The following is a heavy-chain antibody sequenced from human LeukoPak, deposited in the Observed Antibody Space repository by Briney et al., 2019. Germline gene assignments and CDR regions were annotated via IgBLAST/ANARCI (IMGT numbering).Heavy chain of an antibody. Sequence: GGSLRLSCAASGFTVSNKYMSWVRQAPGKGLEWVSVIYSGGDTYYADSVKGRFTVSRDNSKNTLYLQMNSLRAEDTAVYYCARGRTDDYGDYFDYWGQGTLVTVSS. D-gene: IGHD4-17*01. CDR1: GFTVSNKY. J-gene: IGHJ4*02. V-gene: IGHV3-66*01. CDR3: ARGRTDDYGDYFDY. CDR2: IYSGGDT.